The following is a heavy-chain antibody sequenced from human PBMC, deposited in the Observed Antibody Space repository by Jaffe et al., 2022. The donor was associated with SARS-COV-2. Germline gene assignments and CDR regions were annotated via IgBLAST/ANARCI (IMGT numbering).Heavy chain of an antibody. CDR1: GFTFSSKS. CDR3: ETDFYYDSRGYYSSFDY. Sequence: EVHLVESGGGLVQPGGSLRLSCAASGFTFSSKSMNWVRQAPGKGLQWVSYISRDSRTIYYADSVKGRFTVSRDNAQNLLYLQMNSLREEDTAVYYCETDFYYDSRGYYSSFDYWGQGTLVTVSS. J-gene: IGHJ4*02. V-gene: IGHV3-48*02. D-gene: IGHD3-22*01. CDR2: ISRDSRTI.